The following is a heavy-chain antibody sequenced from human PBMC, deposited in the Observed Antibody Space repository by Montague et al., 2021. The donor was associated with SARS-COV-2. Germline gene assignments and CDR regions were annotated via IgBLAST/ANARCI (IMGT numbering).Heavy chain of an antibody. CDR1: GASITDYY. Sequence: SETLSLTCNVSGASITDYYWNWLRQSPGKRLKWIGYVYTAVRTSYNPSLKGRVTISLDTSKNQISLKLTSMTAADAAVYFCARRAAGGLFYFDYWGLGTLVSVSS. D-gene: IGHD6-13*01. CDR2: VYTAVRT. CDR3: ARRAAGGLFYFDY. V-gene: IGHV4-59*01. J-gene: IGHJ4*02.